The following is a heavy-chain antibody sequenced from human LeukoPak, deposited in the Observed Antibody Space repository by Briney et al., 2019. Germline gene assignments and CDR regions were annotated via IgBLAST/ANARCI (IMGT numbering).Heavy chain of an antibody. CDR2: IYHSGST. CDR3: ARGLAAAGAYDAFDI. Sequence: SETLSLTCTVSGYSISSGYYWGWIRQPPGKGLEWIGSIYHSGSTYYNPSLKSRVTISVDTSKNQFSLKLSSVTAADTAVYYCARGLAAAGAYDAFDIWGQGTMVTVSS. J-gene: IGHJ3*02. D-gene: IGHD6-13*01. CDR1: GYSISSGYY. V-gene: IGHV4-38-2*02.